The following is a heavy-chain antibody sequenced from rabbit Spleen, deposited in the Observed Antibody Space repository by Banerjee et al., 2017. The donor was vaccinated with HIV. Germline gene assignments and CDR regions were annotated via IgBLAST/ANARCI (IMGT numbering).Heavy chain of an antibody. Sequence: QEQLVESGGGLVQPEGSLTLTCTASGFSFSSNYDMCWVRQAPGKGLEWIGYIDTGGGTTNYASWAKGRFTISKTSSTTVTLQMTSLTAADTATYFCTRGANNYGDYYVSRLDLWGPGTLVTVS. CDR3: TRGANNYGDYYVSRLDL. D-gene: IGHD2-1*01. CDR2: IDTGGGTT. V-gene: IGHV1S45*01. CDR1: GFSFSSNYD. J-gene: IGHJ6*01.